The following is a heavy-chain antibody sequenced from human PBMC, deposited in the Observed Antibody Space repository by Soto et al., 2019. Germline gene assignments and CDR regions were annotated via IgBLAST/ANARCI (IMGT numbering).Heavy chain of an antibody. CDR2: IYTSGYT. D-gene: IGHD6-19*01. J-gene: IGHJ5*02. CDR1: GGSISTYY. CDR3: ARETVAGTDNWFDP. Sequence: QVQLQESGPGLVKPSETLSLNCTVSGGSISTYYWNWIRQPAGKRLEWLGRIYTSGYTKYKPSLKSRVTMSLHTSTRQFSLKLSSVTAADTAVYYCARETVAGTDNWFDPWGQGILVTVSS. V-gene: IGHV4-4*07.